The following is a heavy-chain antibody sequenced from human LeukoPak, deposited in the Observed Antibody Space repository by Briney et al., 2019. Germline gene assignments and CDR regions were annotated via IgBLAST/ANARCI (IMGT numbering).Heavy chain of an antibody. Sequence: PGGSLRLSCAASRFTFSTYTMNWVRQAPGKGLQWVSSTSDSGGATFYADSLRGRFTISRDNAKNSLYLQMNSLTAEDTAVYYCVRGDRRDYWGQGTLVTVSS. V-gene: IGHV3-21*01. D-gene: IGHD2-21*01. CDR1: RFTFSTYT. CDR3: VRGDRRDY. J-gene: IGHJ4*02. CDR2: TSDSGGAT.